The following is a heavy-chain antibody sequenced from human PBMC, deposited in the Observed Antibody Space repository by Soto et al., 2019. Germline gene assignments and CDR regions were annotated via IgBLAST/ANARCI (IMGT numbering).Heavy chain of an antibody. CDR2: ISGSGGST. Sequence: GGFLVLAWSASRFTFSSYAMSWVRQGRGKGLDWVSAISGSGGSTYYADSVTGRFTISIDNSKNTLYLQMNSLRAEDTSVYYCAQEGRALRRHWFDPWGQGTMVTVSS. CDR3: AQEGRALRRHWFDP. V-gene: IGHV3-23*01. CDR1: RFTFSSYA. J-gene: IGHJ5*02.